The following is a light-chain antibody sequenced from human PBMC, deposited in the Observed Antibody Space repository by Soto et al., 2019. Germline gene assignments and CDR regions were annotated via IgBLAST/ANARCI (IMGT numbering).Light chain of an antibody. V-gene: IGKV3-11*01. CDR2: DAS. CDR1: QSVSSY. Sequence: EIVLTQSPATLSLSPGERATLSCRASQSVSSYLAWYQQKPGQAPRLLIYDASNRATGIPPRFSGSGSGTDFPLTISSLEPEDFAVYYCQQRSNWPPIFTFGPGTKVDIK. J-gene: IGKJ3*01. CDR3: QQRSNWPPIFT.